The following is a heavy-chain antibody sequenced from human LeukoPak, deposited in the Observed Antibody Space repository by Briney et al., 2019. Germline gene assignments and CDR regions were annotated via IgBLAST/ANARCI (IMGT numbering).Heavy chain of an antibody. CDR1: GFTFSRHP. V-gene: IGHV3-23*01. CDR3: ARGDDISPGRVLEY. J-gene: IGHJ4*02. D-gene: IGHD3-9*01. CDR2: INERGDIT. Sequence: GGSLRLSCVASGFTFSRHPMSWVRQAPGNGLELVSAINERGDITKYADSVMRRFTNSRDSSKNTLYLQMNSLRAEDTAVYYCARGDDISPGRVLEYWGRGTLVTVSS.